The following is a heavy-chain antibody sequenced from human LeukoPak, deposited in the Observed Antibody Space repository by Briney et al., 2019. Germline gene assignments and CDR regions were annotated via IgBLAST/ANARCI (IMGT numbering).Heavy chain of an antibody. Sequence: SETLSLTCTVSGGSISSSSYYWGWIRQPPGKGLEWIGSIYYSGNTYYNPSLKSRVTISVDTSKNQFSLKLSSVTAADTAVYYCARQQNRGYGLPFDYWRQRTLVTVSS. J-gene: IGHJ4*02. CDR2: IYYSGNT. CDR3: ARQQNRGYGLPFDY. CDR1: GGSISSSSYY. D-gene: IGHD5-12*01. V-gene: IGHV4-39*01.